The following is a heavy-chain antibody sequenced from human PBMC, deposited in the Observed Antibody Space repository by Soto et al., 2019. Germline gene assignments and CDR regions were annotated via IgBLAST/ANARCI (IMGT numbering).Heavy chain of an antibody. CDR2: INRAGGYI. CDR1: GFDFNIYS. V-gene: IGHV3-48*01. D-gene: IGHD3-10*01. J-gene: IGHJ4*02. Sequence: EVHLVESGGGVVQPGGSLSLSCAASGFDFNIYSMNWVREAPGKDPEWIEHINRAGGYIHYAASVQGRFTISRDNGRNSLYLHLNSLSVEDTAAYYCVRDSFDSSGTYYHYFDYWGQGTLATVSS. CDR3: VRDSFDSSGTYYHYFDY.